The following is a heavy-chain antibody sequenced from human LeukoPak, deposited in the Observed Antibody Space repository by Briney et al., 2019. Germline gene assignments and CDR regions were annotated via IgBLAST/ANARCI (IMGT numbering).Heavy chain of an antibody. CDR2: IGNTET. V-gene: IGHV3-23*01. D-gene: IGHD5-18*01. CDR3: AKDWIQFNRVFDCFDS. J-gene: IGHJ4*02. CDR1: GFPFEQNA. Sequence: GGSLRLSCAASGFPFEQNAMSWARQAPGKGREWVATIGNTETFYADSVTGRFTISRDNSKNTVSLQMNRLRVEDTAIYYCAKDWIQFNRVFDCFDSWGQGTLVTVSS.